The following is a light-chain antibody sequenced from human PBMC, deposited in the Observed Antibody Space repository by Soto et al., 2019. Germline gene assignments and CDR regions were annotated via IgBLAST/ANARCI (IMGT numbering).Light chain of an antibody. CDR1: SSNLGSNF. CDR3: AAWDDSLSGVV. J-gene: IGLJ3*02. CDR2: RNN. Sequence: QSVLTQPPSASGTPGQRVTISCSGSSSNLGSNFVYWYQQLPGAAPKLLISRNNERPSEVPDRFSGSKSGTSASLAISGLRSEDEADYHCAAWDDSLSGVVFGGGTKLTVL. V-gene: IGLV1-47*01.